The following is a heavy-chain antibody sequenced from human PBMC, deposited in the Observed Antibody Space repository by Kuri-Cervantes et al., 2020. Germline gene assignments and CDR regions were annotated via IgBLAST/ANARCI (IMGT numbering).Heavy chain of an antibody. CDR3: ARDQGYDILTGYWEDY. Sequence: ASVKVSCKASGYTFTSCYMHWVRQAPGQGLEWMGIINPSGGSTSYAQKFQGRVTMTRDTSTSTVYMELSSLRSEDTAVYYCARDQGYDILTGYWEDYWGQGTLVTVSS. V-gene: IGHV1-46*01. D-gene: IGHD3-9*01. CDR1: GYTFTSCY. J-gene: IGHJ4*02. CDR2: INPSGGST.